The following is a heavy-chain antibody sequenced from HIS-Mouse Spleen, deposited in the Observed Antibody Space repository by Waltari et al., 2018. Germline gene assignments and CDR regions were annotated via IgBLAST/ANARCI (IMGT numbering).Heavy chain of an antibody. V-gene: IGHV4-39*07. CDR2: IYYSVRP. Sequence: QLQLQESGPGLVKPSETLSLTCTVSGGSISSSSYYWGWIRQPPGKGLEWIGSIYYSVRPYYTPSLKSRVTISVDTSKNQFSLKLSSVTAADTAVYYCAREIPYSSSWYDWYFDLWGRGTLVTVSS. D-gene: IGHD6-13*01. CDR3: AREIPYSSSWYDWYFDL. J-gene: IGHJ2*01. CDR1: GGSISSSSYY.